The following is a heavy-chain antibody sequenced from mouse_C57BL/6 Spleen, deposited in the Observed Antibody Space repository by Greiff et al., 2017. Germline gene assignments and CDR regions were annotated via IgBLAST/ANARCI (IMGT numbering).Heavy chain of an antibody. Sequence: QVQLQQPGAELVRPGSSVKLSCKASGYTFTSYWLDWVKQRPGQGLEWIGNIYPSDSETHYNQKFKDKATLTVDKSYSTAYMQLSSLTSEDSAVYYCARRGTTVVANDYWGQGTTLTVSS. CDR2: IYPSDSET. D-gene: IGHD1-1*01. CDR1: GYTFTSYW. CDR3: ARRGTTVVANDY. J-gene: IGHJ2*01. V-gene: IGHV1-61*01.